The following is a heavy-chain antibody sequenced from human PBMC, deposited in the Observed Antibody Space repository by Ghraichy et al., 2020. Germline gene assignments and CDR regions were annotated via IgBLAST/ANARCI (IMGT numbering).Heavy chain of an antibody. Sequence: SVKVSCKASGYTFTSDYMHWVRQAPGQGLEWMGIINPSGVSTSYAQKFQGRVTMTRDTSTSTVYMELSSLRSEDTAVYYCARGAHIQLWLPYYFDYWGQGTLVTVSS. CDR2: INPSGVST. J-gene: IGHJ4*02. V-gene: IGHV1-46*01. D-gene: IGHD5-18*01. CDR3: ARGAHIQLWLPYYFDY. CDR1: GYTFTSDY.